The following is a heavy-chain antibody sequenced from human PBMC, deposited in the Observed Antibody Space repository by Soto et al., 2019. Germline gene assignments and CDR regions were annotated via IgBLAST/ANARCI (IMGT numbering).Heavy chain of an antibody. V-gene: IGHV1-69*01. J-gene: IGHJ6*02. CDR3: ATSVGIAPTGEDGMDV. CDR2: IIPILTTP. D-gene: IGHD2-8*02. Sequence: QVQLVQSGAEVKKTGSSVQVSCKASGGTFSIYGFSWVRQAPGQGPEWIGGIIPILTTPNYAQKFHGRVTIVADESTTTVYMELSSLKSEDTAVYYCATSVGIAPTGEDGMDVWGQGTSVTVSS. CDR1: GGTFSIYG.